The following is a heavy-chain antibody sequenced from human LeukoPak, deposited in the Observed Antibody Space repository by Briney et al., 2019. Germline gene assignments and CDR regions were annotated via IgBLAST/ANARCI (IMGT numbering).Heavy chain of an antibody. Sequence: SETLSLTCAVYGGSFSGYYWSWIRQPPGKGLEWIGEINHSGSTNYNPSLKSRVTISVDTSKNQFSLKLSSVTAADTAVYYCASSSIAARRYFDYWGRGTLVTVSS. CDR2: INHSGST. D-gene: IGHD6-6*01. CDR1: GGSFSGYY. J-gene: IGHJ4*02. V-gene: IGHV4-34*01. CDR3: ASSSIAARRYFDY.